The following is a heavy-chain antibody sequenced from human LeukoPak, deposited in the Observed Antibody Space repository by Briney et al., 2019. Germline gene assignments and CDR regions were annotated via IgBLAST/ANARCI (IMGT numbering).Heavy chain of an antibody. J-gene: IGHJ4*02. V-gene: IGHV1-69*05. D-gene: IGHD2-15*01. Sequence: SVRVSCKASGGTIINYAINWVRQAPGQGLEWMGRIIPIFHRTNYAQKFQGRLTITTDESTRTAYMELSSLRSEDTAEYYCARDCSGGSCYYFDYWGQGTLVTVSS. CDR2: IIPIFHRT. CDR1: GGTIINYA. CDR3: ARDCSGGSCYYFDY.